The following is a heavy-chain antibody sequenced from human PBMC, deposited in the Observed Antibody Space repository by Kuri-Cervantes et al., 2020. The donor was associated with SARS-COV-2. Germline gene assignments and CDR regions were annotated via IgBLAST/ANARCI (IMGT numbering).Heavy chain of an antibody. CDR1: GFSFSSYG. Sequence: GGSLRLSCVASGFSFSSYGMHWVRQAPGKGLEWVAFIRYDGSNKYYADSVKGRFTISRDNSKNTLYLQMNSLRAEDTAVYYCAKVGAGYCSGGSCDSVVVDWGQGTLVTVSS. D-gene: IGHD2-15*01. CDR3: AKVGAGYCSGGSCDSVVVD. CDR2: IRYDGSNK. J-gene: IGHJ4*02. V-gene: IGHV3-30*02.